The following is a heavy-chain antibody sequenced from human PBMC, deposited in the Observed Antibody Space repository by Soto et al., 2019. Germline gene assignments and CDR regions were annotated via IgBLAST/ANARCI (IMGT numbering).Heavy chain of an antibody. CDR3: AKDNKMLLIEPLGAFDI. J-gene: IGHJ3*02. Sequence: EVQLLESGGGLVQPGGSLRLSCAASGFTFSSYAMSWVRQAPGKGLEWVSAISGSGGSTYYADSVKGRFTISRDNSKNTLYLQMNSLRAEDTAVYYCAKDNKMLLIEPLGAFDIWGQGTMVTVSS. D-gene: IGHD2-15*01. CDR1: GFTFSSYA. V-gene: IGHV3-23*01. CDR2: ISGSGGST.